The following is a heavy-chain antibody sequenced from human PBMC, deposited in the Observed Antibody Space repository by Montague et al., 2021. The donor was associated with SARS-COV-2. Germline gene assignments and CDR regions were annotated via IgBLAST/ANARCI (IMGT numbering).Heavy chain of an antibody. D-gene: IGHD6-19*01. CDR2: IKQDGSET. V-gene: IGHV3-7*01. CDR3: AKGYTGDWDHYLDY. J-gene: IGHJ4*02. Sequence: SLRLSCAASGFSFNDYWMSWVRQAPGKGLEWVANIKQDGSETNHVDSVRGRFTVSRDNARNPLFLQMDSLSTEDTAVYYCAKGYTGDWDHYLDYWGQGTLVTVS. CDR1: GFSFNDYW.